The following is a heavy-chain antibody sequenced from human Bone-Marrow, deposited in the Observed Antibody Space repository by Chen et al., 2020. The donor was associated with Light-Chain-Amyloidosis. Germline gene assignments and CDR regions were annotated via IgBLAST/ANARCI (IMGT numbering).Heavy chain of an antibody. J-gene: IGHJ4*02. D-gene: IGHD5-12*01. Sequence: EVQLEQSGPEVKKPGESLKIPCKGSAYTFPTYGIGWVRQMPGKGLEWMGVIYPDDSDARYSPSFEGQVTISADKSITTAYLQWRSPKASDTAMYYCARRRDGYNFDYWGQGTLVTVSS. V-gene: IGHV5-51*01. CDR2: IYPDDSDA. CDR1: AYTFPTYG. CDR3: ARRRDGYNFDY.